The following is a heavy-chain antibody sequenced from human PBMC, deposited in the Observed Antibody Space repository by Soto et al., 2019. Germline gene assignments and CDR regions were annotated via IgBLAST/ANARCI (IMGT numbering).Heavy chain of an antibody. J-gene: IGHJ3*02. D-gene: IGHD3-16*02. Sequence: GASVQVSCKASGYMFTGYYIHWVRQAPGQGLAWRGWLNPKSGGTKYAEKFQGRVSMTGDTSITTAYLELSSLTSDDTAVYYGATVRVAFDMWGQGTKVTV. CDR3: ATVRVAFDM. V-gene: IGHV1-2*02. CDR1: GYMFTGYY. CDR2: LNPKSGGT.